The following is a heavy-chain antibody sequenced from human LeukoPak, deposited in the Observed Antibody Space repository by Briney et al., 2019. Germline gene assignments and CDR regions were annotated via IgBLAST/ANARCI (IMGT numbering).Heavy chain of an antibody. Sequence: GGSLKLSCAASGFTLSNYWMHWVRQGPGKGLVWVSRVSNDGSSTAYADSVRGRFTISRDNAKNTLYLQMNSLRAEDTAVYYCVGAAADTTPRPWGQGTLVTVSS. CDR3: VGAAADTTPRP. CDR2: VSNDGSST. D-gene: IGHD6-13*01. V-gene: IGHV3-74*01. J-gene: IGHJ4*02. CDR1: GFTLSNYW.